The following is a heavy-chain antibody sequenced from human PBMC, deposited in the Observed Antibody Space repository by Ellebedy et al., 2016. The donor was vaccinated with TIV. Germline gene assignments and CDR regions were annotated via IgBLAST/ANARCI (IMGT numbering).Heavy chain of an antibody. J-gene: IGHJ4*02. CDR1: GFTFSGSW. CDR2: INPDGSEQ. Sequence: GGSLRLSXAASGFTFSGSWMNWVRQAPGKGLEWVAHINPDGSEQNYVDSMKGRLTVSRDNAHNSVYLHISSLRPEDSAVYYCARGEGGSGWPVDNWGQGTLITVSS. CDR3: ARGEGGSGWPVDN. V-gene: IGHV3-7*04. D-gene: IGHD6-19*01.